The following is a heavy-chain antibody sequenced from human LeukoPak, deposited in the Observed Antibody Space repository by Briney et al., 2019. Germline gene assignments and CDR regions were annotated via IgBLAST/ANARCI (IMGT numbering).Heavy chain of an antibody. CDR1: GFTFSSYA. Sequence: GGSLRLSCAASGFTFSSYAVHWVRQAPGKGLEYVSAIDDNGVGTYHASSVKGRFTISRDNSKNMLYLQMGSLRAEDMAIYYCARATATKYDYWGQGTVVTVSS. CDR3: ARATATKYDY. J-gene: IGHJ4*02. V-gene: IGHV3-64*01. CDR2: IDDNGVGT. D-gene: IGHD2-21*02.